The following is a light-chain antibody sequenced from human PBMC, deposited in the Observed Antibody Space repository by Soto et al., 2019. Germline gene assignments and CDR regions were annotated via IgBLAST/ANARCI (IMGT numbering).Light chain of an antibody. CDR2: GAS. CDR3: QQDCWSTLVT. Sequence: ETVLTQSPGTLSLSPGERATLSCRASQSISSGYLAWYQQRPGQAPRLLISGASNRATGIPDRFSGSGSGTDFTPTISRPEPEDFAVYYWQQDCWSTLVTFGGGTKVEIK. CDR1: QSISSGY. V-gene: IGKV3-20*01. J-gene: IGKJ4*01.